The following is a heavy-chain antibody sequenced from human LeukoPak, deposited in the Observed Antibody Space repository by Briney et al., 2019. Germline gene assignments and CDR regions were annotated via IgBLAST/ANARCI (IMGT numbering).Heavy chain of an antibody. Sequence: SETQSLTCTVSGGSISSGSYYWSWIRQPAGKGLEWIGRIYTSGSTNYNPSLKGRVTISVDTSKNQFSLKLSSVTAADTAVYYCASTRGFTIFGVGDDWGQGTLITV. CDR3: ASTRGFTIFGVGDD. J-gene: IGHJ4*02. V-gene: IGHV4-61*02. CDR2: IYTSGST. CDR1: GGSISSGSYY. D-gene: IGHD3-3*01.